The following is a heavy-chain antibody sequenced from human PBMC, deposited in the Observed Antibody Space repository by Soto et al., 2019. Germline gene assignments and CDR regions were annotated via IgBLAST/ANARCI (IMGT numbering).Heavy chain of an antibody. CDR3: AKDGYSYGLRPRGVFDP. J-gene: IGHJ5*02. D-gene: IGHD5-18*01. CDR1: GFTFSSYG. CDR2: ISYDGSNK. V-gene: IGHV3-30*18. Sequence: QVQLVESGGGVVQPGRSLRLSCAASGFTFSSYGMHWVRQAPGKGLEWVAVISYDGSNKYYADSVKGRFTITRDNSKKTLYVHMISLRAGDPGVYYCAKDGYSYGLRPRGVFDPWGQGTLVTVSS.